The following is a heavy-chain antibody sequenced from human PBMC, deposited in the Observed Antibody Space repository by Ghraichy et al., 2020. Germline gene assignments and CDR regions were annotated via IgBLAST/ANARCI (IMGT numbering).Heavy chain of an antibody. V-gene: IGHV4-39*01. D-gene: IGHD6-19*01. Sequence: SETLSLTCTVSGGSISSSSYYWGWIRQPPGKGLEWIGSIYYSGSTYYNPSVESRVTISVDTSKNQFSLKLSSVTAADTAMYYCESHGYSSEVDWFDPWGQGTLVTVSS. J-gene: IGHJ5*02. CDR2: IYYSGST. CDR3: ESHGYSSEVDWFDP. CDR1: GGSISSSSYY.